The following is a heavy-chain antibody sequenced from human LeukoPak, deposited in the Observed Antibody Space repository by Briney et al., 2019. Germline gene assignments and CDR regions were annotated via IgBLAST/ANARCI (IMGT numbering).Heavy chain of an antibody. J-gene: IGHJ4*02. CDR1: GFTFSSYW. CDR2: IKQDGSEK. CDR3: ATQYYGDYVFVSPIDY. Sequence: GGSLRLSCAASGFTFSSYWMSWVRQASGKGLEWVANIKQDGSEKYYVDSVKGRFTISRDNAKNSLYLQMNSLRAEDTAVYYCATQYYGDYVFVSPIDYWGQGTLVTVSS. D-gene: IGHD4-17*01. V-gene: IGHV3-7*01.